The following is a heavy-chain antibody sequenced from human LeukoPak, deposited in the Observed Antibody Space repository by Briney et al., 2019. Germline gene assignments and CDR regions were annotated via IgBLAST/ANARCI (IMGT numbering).Heavy chain of an antibody. CDR2: IYSSGST. CDR1: GGSIISTNW. CDR3: ARVSSRNGDFDY. D-gene: IGHD6-6*01. J-gene: IGHJ4*02. V-gene: IGHV4-4*02. Sequence: PSETLSLTCAVSGGSIISTNWWSWVRQPPGKGLEWIGKIYSSGSTNYNPSLKSRVTISVDNSNNQFSLRLTSVTAADTAVYYCARVSSRNGDFDYWGQGTLVTVSS.